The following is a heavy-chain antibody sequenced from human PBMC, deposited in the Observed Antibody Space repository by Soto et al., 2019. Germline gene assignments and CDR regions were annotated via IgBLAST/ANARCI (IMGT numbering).Heavy chain of an antibody. CDR3: ARERGGYYDSSGYRRQGYFDY. CDR1: GFTFDDYG. J-gene: IGHJ4*02. Sequence: GGSLRLSCAASGFTFDDYGMSWVRQAPGKGLEWVSGINWNGGSTGYADSVKGRFTISRDNAKNSLYLQMNSLRAEDTALYYCARERGGYYDSSGYRRQGYFDYWGQGTLVTVSS. CDR2: INWNGGST. V-gene: IGHV3-20*04. D-gene: IGHD3-22*01.